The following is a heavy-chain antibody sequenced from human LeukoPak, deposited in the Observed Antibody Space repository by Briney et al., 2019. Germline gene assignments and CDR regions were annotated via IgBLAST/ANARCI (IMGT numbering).Heavy chain of an antibody. CDR3: ARGYNGSPRSAFNF. Sequence: ASVTVSCKASGYTFINYYIHWVRQAPGQGFEWVGWINPNSGDANYAQNFQGWVTMTRATSITTAYMELNRLKSDDTAVYYCARGYNGSPRSAFNFWGQGTMVTVSS. CDR2: INPNSGDA. J-gene: IGHJ3*01. D-gene: IGHD5-18*01. CDR1: GYTFINYY. V-gene: IGHV1-2*04.